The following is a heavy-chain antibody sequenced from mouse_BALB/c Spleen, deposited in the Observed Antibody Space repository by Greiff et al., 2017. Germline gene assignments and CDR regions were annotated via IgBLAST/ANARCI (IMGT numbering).Heavy chain of an antibody. Sequence: EVQLQQSGAELVRSGASVKLSCTASGFNIKDYYMHWVKQRPEQGLEWIGWIDPENGDTEYAPKFQGKATMTADTSSNTAYLQLSSLTSEDTAVYDCNALFPWYAYGGQGTLGTVSA. CDR2: IDPENGDT. CDR3: NALFPWYAY. CDR1: GFNIKDYY. J-gene: IGHJ3*01. V-gene: IGHV14-4*02.